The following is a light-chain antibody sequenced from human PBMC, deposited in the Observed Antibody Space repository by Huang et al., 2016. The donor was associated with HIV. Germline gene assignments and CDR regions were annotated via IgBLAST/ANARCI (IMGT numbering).Light chain of an antibody. CDR2: DAS. J-gene: IGKJ5*01. CDR1: QDISNH. V-gene: IGKV1-33*01. CDR3: QQYDNFPPSIT. Sequence: DIQMTQSPSPLSASVGDRVTITCQASQDISNHLNWYQQRPGKAPKLLIYDASNLEVGVPSRFSGSGSGTEFSFTISSLQPEDIATYYCQQYDNFPPSITFGQGTRLEIK.